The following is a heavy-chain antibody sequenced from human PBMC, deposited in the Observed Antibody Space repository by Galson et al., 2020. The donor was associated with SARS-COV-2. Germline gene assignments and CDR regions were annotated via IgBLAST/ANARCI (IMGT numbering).Heavy chain of an antibody. CDR2: ISYDGSNE. J-gene: IGHJ6*02. Sequence: GESLKISCMASGFTFSSYTMHWVRQAPGKGLEWVAVISYDGSNEYYADSVKGRFTISRDNSKNTLYLQMKSLRAEDTAVYYCARSAVPADAYYYYGMDVWGQGTTVTISS. V-gene: IGHV3-30*04. D-gene: IGHD2-2*01. CDR3: ARSAVPADAYYYYGMDV. CDR1: GFTFSSYT.